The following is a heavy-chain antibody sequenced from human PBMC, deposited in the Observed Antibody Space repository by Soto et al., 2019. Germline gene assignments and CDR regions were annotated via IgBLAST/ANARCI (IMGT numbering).Heavy chain of an antibody. Sequence: EVQLVEIGGGLIQPGGSLRLSCAASGFTVSSNYMSWVRQAPGKGLEWVSVIYSGGSTYYADSVKGRFTISRDNSKNTLYLQMNSLRAEDTAVYYCARDRAEGSGWLDAFDIWGQGTMVTVSS. CDR2: IYSGGST. D-gene: IGHD6-19*01. CDR1: GFTVSSNY. V-gene: IGHV3-53*02. J-gene: IGHJ3*02. CDR3: ARDRAEGSGWLDAFDI.